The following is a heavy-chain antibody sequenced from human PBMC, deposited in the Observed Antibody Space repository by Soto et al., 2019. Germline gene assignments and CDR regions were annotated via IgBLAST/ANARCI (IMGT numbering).Heavy chain of an antibody. CDR2: IYYSGNT. Sequence: PSETLSLTCAVSGGSMRSGDYSWSWIRQPPGKGLEWIGYIYYSGNTYYNPSLKSRVTISVDRSKNQFSLSLRSVTAADTAVFYCARGVSKMSPAYNQRPPYYFDYWGQGTLVTVSS. CDR1: GGSMRSGDYS. CDR3: ARGVSKMSPAYNQRPPYYFDY. D-gene: IGHD1-1*01. J-gene: IGHJ4*02. V-gene: IGHV4-30-2*01.